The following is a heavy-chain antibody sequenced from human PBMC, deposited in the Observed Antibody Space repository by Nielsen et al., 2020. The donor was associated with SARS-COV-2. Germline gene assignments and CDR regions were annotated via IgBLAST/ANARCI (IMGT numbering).Heavy chain of an antibody. CDR3: AREGPPFDL. CDR1: GGSISSYY. Sequence: GSLRLSCTVSGGSISSYYWSWIRQPPGKGLEWIGYIYYSGSTNYNPSLKSRVTISVDTSKNQFSLKLSSVTAADTAVYYCAREGPPFDLWGRGTLVTVSS. J-gene: IGHJ2*01. V-gene: IGHV4-59*01. CDR2: IYYSGST.